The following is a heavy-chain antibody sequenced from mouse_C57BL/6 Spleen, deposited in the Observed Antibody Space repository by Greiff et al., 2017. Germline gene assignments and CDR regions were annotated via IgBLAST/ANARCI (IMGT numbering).Heavy chain of an antibody. Sequence: VQLQQSGPELVKPGASVKISCKASGYTFTDYYMNWVKQSHGKSLEWIGDINPNNGGTSYNQKFKGKATLTVDKSSSTAYMELRSLTSEDSAVYYCARLGYGNPFAYRGHGTTLTVSS. D-gene: IGHD2-1*01. V-gene: IGHV1-26*01. J-gene: IGHJ2*01. CDR2: INPNNGGT. CDR1: GYTFTDYY. CDR3: ARLGYGNPFAY.